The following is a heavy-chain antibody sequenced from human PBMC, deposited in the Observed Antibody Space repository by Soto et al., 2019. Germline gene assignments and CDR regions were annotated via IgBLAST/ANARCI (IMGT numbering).Heavy chain of an antibody. CDR3: ARVGCSGGSCYSYYYGMDV. V-gene: IGHV1-2*04. Sequence: GASVKVSCKASGYTFTGYYMHWVRQAPGQGLEWMGWINPNSGGTNYAQKFQGWVTMTRDTSISTAYMELSRLRSDDTAVYYCARVGCSGGSCYSYYYGMDVWGQGTTVTVSS. CDR1: GYTFTGYY. CDR2: INPNSGGT. J-gene: IGHJ6*02. D-gene: IGHD2-15*01.